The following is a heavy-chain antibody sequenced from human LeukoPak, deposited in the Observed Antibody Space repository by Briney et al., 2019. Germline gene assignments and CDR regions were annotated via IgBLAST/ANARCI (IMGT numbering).Heavy chain of an antibody. CDR2: IIPIFGTA. J-gene: IGHJ4*02. V-gene: IGHV1-69*13. CDR1: GGTFSSYA. CDR3: ARGTNHYVWGSYRYAFDY. Sequence: SVKVSCKASGGTFSSYAISWVRQAPGQGLEWMGGIIPIFGTANYAQKFQGRVTITADESTSTAYMELSSLRSEDTAVYYCARGTNHYVWGSYRYAFDYWGQGTLVTVSS. D-gene: IGHD3-16*02.